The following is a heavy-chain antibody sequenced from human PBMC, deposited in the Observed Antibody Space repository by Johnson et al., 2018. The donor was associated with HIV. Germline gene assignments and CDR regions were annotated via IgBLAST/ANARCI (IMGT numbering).Heavy chain of an antibody. V-gene: IGHV3-66*02. D-gene: IGHD6-13*01. CDR3: ARGGYSIKDRGAFDI. CDR2: IYSGGTT. J-gene: IGHJ3*02. Sequence: VQLVESGGGVVRPGGSLRLSCAASGFTVSSNYMSWVRQAPGKGLAWVSVIYSGGTTYYADSVTGRFTISRDNSKNTLYLQMNSLRAEDTAVYYCARGGYSIKDRGAFDIWGQGTMVTVSS. CDR1: GFTVSSNY.